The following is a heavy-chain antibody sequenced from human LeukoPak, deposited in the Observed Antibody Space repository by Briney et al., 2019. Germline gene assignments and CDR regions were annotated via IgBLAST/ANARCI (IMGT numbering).Heavy chain of an antibody. CDR2: INYRGRT. D-gene: IGHD4-17*01. V-gene: IGHV4-39*01. J-gene: IGHJ1*01. CDR3: ARGHSPVTTKVSHFQH. CDR1: GDSITNSNYN. Sequence: SDTLSLTCSVSGDSITNSNYNWGWIRQPPGKGMEWIRSINYRGRTHNNPSLNSQVTISVDTSKNQFSLNLSSVTAADTAVYYCARGHSPVTTKVSHFQHWGQGTLATVSS.